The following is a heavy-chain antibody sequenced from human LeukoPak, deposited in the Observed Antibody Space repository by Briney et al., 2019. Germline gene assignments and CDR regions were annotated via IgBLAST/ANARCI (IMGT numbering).Heavy chain of an antibody. V-gene: IGHV4-59*01. J-gene: IGHJ4*02. D-gene: IGHD2-2*01. CDR1: GGSIDSYY. CDR2: IYSTGST. Sequence: SETLSLTCTVSGGSIDSYYWSWIRQPPGKGLEWIGYIYSTGSTEYHPSLKSRVTISLDTSKNQFSLKLTSVTAADTAVYYCARVYQSAEYYFDYWSQGNLVSVSS. CDR3: ARVYQSAEYYFDY.